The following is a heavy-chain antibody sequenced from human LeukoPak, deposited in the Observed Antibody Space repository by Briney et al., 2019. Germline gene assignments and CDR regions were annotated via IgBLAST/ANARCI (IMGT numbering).Heavy chain of an antibody. V-gene: IGHV3-23*01. D-gene: IGHD2-2*01. Sequence: GGSLRLSCAASGFTFSSYAMSWVRQAAGKGLEWVSAISGSGGSTYYADSVKGRFTISRDNSKNSLYLQMNSLSPEDTSVYFCARSPTSWYFDYWGQGTLVTVSS. CDR1: GFTFSSYA. CDR3: ARSPTSWYFDY. CDR2: ISGSGGST. J-gene: IGHJ4*02.